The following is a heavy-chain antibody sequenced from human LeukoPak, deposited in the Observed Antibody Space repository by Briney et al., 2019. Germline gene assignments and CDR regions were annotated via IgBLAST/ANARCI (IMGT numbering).Heavy chain of an antibody. CDR3: ARDARLEWLHYYYYGMDV. CDR2: IYTSGST. J-gene: IGHJ6*02. Sequence: SETLSLTCTVSGGSISSYYWSWIRQPAGKGLEWIGRIYTSGSTNYNPSLKSRVTMSVDTSKNQFSLKLSSVTAADTAVYYCARDARLEWLHYYYYGMDVWGQGTTVTVSS. CDR1: GGSISSYY. D-gene: IGHD3-3*01. V-gene: IGHV4-4*07.